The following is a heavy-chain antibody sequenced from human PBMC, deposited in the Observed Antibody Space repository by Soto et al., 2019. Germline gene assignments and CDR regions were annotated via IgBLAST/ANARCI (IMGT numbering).Heavy chain of an antibody. J-gene: IGHJ4*02. CDR2: ISDDGSNK. CDR1: GFTFSSYG. V-gene: IGHV3-30*03. Sequence: QVQLVESGGGVVQPGRSLRLSCAASGFTFSSYGMHWVRQAPGKGLEWVAVISDDGSNKYYADSVKGRFTISRDNSKNTLYLQMNSLRAEDTAVYYCAATWDGYSYGDGVYYFDYWGQGPLVTVSS. CDR3: AATWDGYSYGDGVYYFDY. D-gene: IGHD5-18*01.